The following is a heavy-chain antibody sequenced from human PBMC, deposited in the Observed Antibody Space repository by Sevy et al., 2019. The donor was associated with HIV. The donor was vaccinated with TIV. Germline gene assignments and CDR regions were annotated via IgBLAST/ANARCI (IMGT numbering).Heavy chain of an antibody. J-gene: IGHJ6*02. D-gene: IGHD2-2*01. Sequence: GGSLRLSCEVPGFSFNSYSFNWVRQAPGKGLEWISYITSSSHITYYAESVQGRFTISRDNVKKSLYLQMNSLRAEDTALYYCARDCSSTSCLWGLDVWGQGTTVTVSS. V-gene: IGHV3-48*01. CDR1: GFSFNSYS. CDR3: ARDCSSTSCLWGLDV. CDR2: ITSSSHIT.